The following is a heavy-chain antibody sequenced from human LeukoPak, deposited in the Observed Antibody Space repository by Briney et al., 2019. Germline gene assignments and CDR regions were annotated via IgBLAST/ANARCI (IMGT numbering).Heavy chain of an antibody. Sequence: GGSLRLSCAASGFTFNNYAMHWVRQAPGKGLEWVAVISYDGSNKYYADSVKGRLTISRDNSKNTLFLQMNSLRAEDTALYYCVREGRKGLIKTTITTRTYFDYWGQGTLVTVSS. CDR3: VREGRKGLIKTTITTRTYFDY. V-gene: IGHV3-30*01. J-gene: IGHJ4*02. CDR2: ISYDGSNK. D-gene: IGHD4-11*01. CDR1: GFTFNNYA.